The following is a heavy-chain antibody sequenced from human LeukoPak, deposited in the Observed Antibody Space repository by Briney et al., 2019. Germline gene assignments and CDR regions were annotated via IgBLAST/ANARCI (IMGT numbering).Heavy chain of an antibody. CDR3: ARDEVGPFDY. CDR2: FNPNSGGT. J-gene: IGHJ4*02. V-gene: IGHV1-2*02. D-gene: IGHD1-26*01. Sequence: GASVKVSCKASGYTFTDYYIHWVRQAPGQGLEWMAWFNPNSGGTNFAQKFQGRVTLTRDTSIRTAYMELSSLRADDTAVYYCARDEVGPFDYWGQGTLVTVSS. CDR1: GYTFTDYY.